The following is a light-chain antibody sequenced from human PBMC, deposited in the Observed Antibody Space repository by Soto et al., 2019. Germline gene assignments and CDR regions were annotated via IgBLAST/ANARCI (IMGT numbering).Light chain of an antibody. J-gene: IGLJ2*01. V-gene: IGLV2-14*01. CDR3: SSYTTSNTI. Sequence: QSALTQPASVSGSPGQSITISCTGTSADLGGYNYVSWYQQHPGKAPKLMIYDVTNRPSGVSNRFSGSKSGNTASLTISGLQADDEADYYCSSYTTSNTIFGGGTKLTVL. CDR2: DVT. CDR1: SADLGGYNY.